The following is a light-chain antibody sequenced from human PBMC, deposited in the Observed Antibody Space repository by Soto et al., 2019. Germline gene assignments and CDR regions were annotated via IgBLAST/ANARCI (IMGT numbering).Light chain of an antibody. Sequence: DIQMTQSPSTLSASVGDRVTITCRASQSISSWLAWYQQKPGKAPKLLIYKASSLESGVPSRFSGSGSGTEFTITISSLQTDDFATYYCQQYNSYWTFGQGTTVEIK. CDR1: QSISSW. V-gene: IGKV1-5*03. CDR2: KAS. J-gene: IGKJ1*01. CDR3: QQYNSYWT.